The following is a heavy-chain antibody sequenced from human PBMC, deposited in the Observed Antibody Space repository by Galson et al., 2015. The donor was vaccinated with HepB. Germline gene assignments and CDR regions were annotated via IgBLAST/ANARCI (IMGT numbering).Heavy chain of an antibody. CDR3: AREIIDDYVFDY. J-gene: IGHJ4*02. V-gene: IGHV3-7*01. D-gene: IGHD3-16*01. Sequence: SLRLSCAVSGFTFSNYWMSWVRQAPGKGLEWVANIKQDGSEKYYVDSVKGRFTISRDNAKNSLYLQMNSLRAEDTAVYYCAREIIDDYVFDYWGQGTLVTVSS. CDR1: GFTFSNYW. CDR2: IKQDGSEK.